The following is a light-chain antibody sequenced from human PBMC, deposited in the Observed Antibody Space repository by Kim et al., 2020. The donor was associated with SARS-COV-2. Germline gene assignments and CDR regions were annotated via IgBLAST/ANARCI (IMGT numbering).Light chain of an antibody. CDR2: ATT. CDR1: SSNGGAGFD. J-gene: IGLJ3*02. CDR3: QSFDSSLSGWV. Sequence: RVTNSCAGSSSNGGAGFDVHWYQQIPGTAPKLLIFATTSRPSGVPDRFSASKSGTSASLAITGLQPEDEADYYCQSFDSSLSGWVFGGGTKLTVL. V-gene: IGLV1-40*01.